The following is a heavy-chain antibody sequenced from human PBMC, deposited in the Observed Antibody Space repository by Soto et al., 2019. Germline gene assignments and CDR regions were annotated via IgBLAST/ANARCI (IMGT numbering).Heavy chain of an antibody. V-gene: IGHV4-31*03. Sequence: QVQLQESGPGLVKPSQTLSLTCTVSGGSISSGGYYWSWIRQHPGKGLEWIGYIYYSGSTYYNPSLKSRVTISVDTSKNQFSLKLGSVTAADTAVYYCARDKGERGNYADWFDPWGQGTLVTVSS. CDR1: GGSISSGGYY. CDR2: IYYSGST. D-gene: IGHD1-7*01. J-gene: IGHJ5*02. CDR3: ARDKGERGNYADWFDP.